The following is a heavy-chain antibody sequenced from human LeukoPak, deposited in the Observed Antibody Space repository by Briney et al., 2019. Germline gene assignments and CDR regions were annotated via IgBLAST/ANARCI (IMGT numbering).Heavy chain of an antibody. CDR3: TTDQVWSAGDYLNDY. CDR1: GFTFSNYA. J-gene: IGHJ4*02. CDR2: IKSKTDGGTT. V-gene: IGHV3-15*01. D-gene: IGHD4-17*01. Sequence: PGGSLRLSCAASGFTFSNYAMSWVRQAPGKGLEWVGRIKSKTDGGTTDYAAPVKGRFTISRDDSKNTLYLQMNSLKTEDTAVYYCTTDQVWSAGDYLNDYWGQGTLVTVSS.